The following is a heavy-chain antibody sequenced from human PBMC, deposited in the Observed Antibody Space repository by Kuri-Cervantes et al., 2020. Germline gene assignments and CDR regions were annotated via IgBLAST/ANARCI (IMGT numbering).Heavy chain of an antibody. J-gene: IGHJ4*02. CDR1: GFTFSSYW. Sequence: GGSLRLSCAASGFTFSSYWMHWVRQAPGKGLEWVSGISWNSGSIGYADSVKGRFTISRDNAKNSLYLQMNSLRAEDTALYYCAKVNSGSYHFDYWGQGTLVTVSS. V-gene: IGHV3-9*01. D-gene: IGHD1-26*01. CDR2: ISWNSGSI. CDR3: AKVNSGSYHFDY.